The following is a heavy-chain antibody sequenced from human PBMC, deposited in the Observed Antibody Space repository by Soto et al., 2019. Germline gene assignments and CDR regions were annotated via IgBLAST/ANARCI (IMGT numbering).Heavy chain of an antibody. Sequence: EVQLVESGGGLVQPGGSLRLSCAASGFIFSNYWMSWVRQTPGKGLEWVANINQDGSEKYYVDSVKGRLTISRDNAKNSLCRHMNSLRAEDTAVYYCARDTGETHYDFWSGYWSGMDVWGQGSTVTVSS. J-gene: IGHJ6*02. CDR1: GFIFSNYW. D-gene: IGHD3-3*01. CDR3: ARDTGETHYDFWSGYWSGMDV. V-gene: IGHV3-7*05. CDR2: INQDGSEK.